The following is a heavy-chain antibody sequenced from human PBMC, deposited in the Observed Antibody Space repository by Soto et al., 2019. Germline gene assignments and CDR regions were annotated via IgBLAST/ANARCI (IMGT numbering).Heavy chain of an antibody. CDR1: GDTISTGGYT. CDR3: ARVPGP. CDR2: IYHSGST. Sequence: PSETLSLTCDVSGDTISTGGYTWAWIRQPPGKGLEWIGYIYHSGSTYYNPSLKSRVTISVDRSKNQFSLKLSSVTAADTAVYYCARVPGPWGQGTLVTVSS. J-gene: IGHJ5*02. V-gene: IGHV4-30-2*01.